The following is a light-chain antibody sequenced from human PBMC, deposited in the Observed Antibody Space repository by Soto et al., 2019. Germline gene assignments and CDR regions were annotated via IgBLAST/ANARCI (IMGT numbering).Light chain of an antibody. Sequence: DVVMTQSPLSLPVTLGRPASISCRSSESLVYDDGNTYLNWFQQRPGQSPRRLIYKVSNRGSGVSDRFSGSGSGSNFTLTISSLEPEDFAVYYCQQRSNWPPTFGPGTKVDIK. CDR3: QQRSNWPPT. CDR2: KVS. CDR1: ESLVYDDGNTY. V-gene: IGKV2-30*01. J-gene: IGKJ3*01.